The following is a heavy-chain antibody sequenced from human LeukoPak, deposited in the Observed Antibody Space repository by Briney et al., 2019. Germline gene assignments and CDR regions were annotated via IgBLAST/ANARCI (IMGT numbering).Heavy chain of an antibody. J-gene: IGHJ4*02. CDR2: IPYDGSNQ. CDR1: GFIFSNSA. D-gene: IGHD6-19*01. CDR3: ATDRISVAGIFDY. V-gene: IGHV3-30-3*01. Sequence: GGSLRLSCAASGFIFSNSAMHWVRQAPGKGLEWVAVIPYDGSNQYYVDSVEGRFTISRDNSKNTLYLQMNTLRAEDTAVYYCATDRISVAGIFDYWGQGTLVTVSS.